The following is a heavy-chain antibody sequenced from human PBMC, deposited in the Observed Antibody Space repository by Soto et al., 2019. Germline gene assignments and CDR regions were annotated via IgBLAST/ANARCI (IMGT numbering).Heavy chain of an antibody. V-gene: IGHV1-18*01. CDR3: ARDVGYCSSSTCLIDY. Sequence: VQLVQSGAEVKKPGASVRLSCKASGYTFHTYGISWVRQAPGQGLEWMGWISTFNGETRYAQKFQARVTVTTDTSTTTCYMELRSLRSDDTAVYYCARDVGYCSSSTCLIDYWGQGTLVTVSS. CDR2: ISTFNGET. CDR1: GYTFHTYG. D-gene: IGHD2-2*01. J-gene: IGHJ4*02.